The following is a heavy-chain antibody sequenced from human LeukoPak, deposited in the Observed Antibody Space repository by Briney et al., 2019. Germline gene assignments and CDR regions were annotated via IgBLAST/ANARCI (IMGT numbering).Heavy chain of an antibody. J-gene: IGHJ5*02. CDR1: GYTLTELS. Sequence: GASVKVSCKVSGYTLTELSMHWVRQAPGKGLEWMGGFDLEDGETIYAQKFQGRVTMTEDTSTDTAYMELSSLRSEDTAVYYCATVKYSSSSDGYNWFDPWGQGTPVTVSS. CDR2: FDLEDGET. V-gene: IGHV1-24*01. D-gene: IGHD6-6*01. CDR3: ATVKYSSSSDGYNWFDP.